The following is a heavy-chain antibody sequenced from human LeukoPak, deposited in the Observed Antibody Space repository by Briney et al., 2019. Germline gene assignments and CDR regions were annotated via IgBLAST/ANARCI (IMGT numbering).Heavy chain of an antibody. J-gene: IGHJ6*03. CDR2: IYYSGST. D-gene: IGHD6-13*01. CDR1: GGSISSYY. V-gene: IGHV4-59*01. CDR3: ARGGRRHSSSWYQDNYYYYMDV. Sequence: KASETLSLTCTVSGGSISSYYWSWIRQPPGKGLEWIGYIYYSGSTNYNPSLKSRVTISVDTSKNQFSLKLSSVTAADTAVYYCARGGRRHSSSWYQDNYYYYMDVWGKGITVTISS.